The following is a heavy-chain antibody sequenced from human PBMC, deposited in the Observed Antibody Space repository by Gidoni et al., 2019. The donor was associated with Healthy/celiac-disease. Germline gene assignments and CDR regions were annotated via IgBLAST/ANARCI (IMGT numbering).Heavy chain of an antibody. J-gene: IGHJ6*03. V-gene: IGHV3-11*06. CDR2: ISSSSSYT. CDR3: ARAGTMVRGVIPYYYMDV. D-gene: IGHD3-10*01. CDR1: GFTFSDYY. Sequence: QVQLVESGGGLVKPGGSLRLSCAASGFTFSDYYMRWIRQAPGKGLEWVSYISSSSSYTNYADSVKGRFTISRDNAKNSLYLQMNSLRAEDTAVYYCARAGTMVRGVIPYYYMDVWGKGTTVTVSS.